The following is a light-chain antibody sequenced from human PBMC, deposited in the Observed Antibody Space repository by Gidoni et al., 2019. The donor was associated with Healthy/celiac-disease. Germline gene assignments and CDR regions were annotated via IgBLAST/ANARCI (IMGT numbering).Light chain of an antibody. CDR2: AAS. CDR3: QQSYSTPWT. CDR1: QSISSY. J-gene: IGKJ1*01. V-gene: IGKV1-39*01. Sequence: DIQMTQSPSSLSSSVGDRVTITCRASQSISSYLNWYQQKQGKAPKFLIYAASSLQSGVPSRFSGSGSGTDFTLTISSLQPEDFATYYCQQSYSTPWTFGQGTKVEIK.